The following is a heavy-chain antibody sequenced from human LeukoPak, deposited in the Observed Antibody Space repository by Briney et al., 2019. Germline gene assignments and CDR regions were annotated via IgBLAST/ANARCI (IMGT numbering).Heavy chain of an antibody. CDR1: GYTFTSYG. CDR2: ISTDNGHT. V-gene: IGHV1-18*01. CDR3: ATEGGRYCSGGSCYSSNGWYVGLNY. J-gene: IGHJ4*02. Sequence: ASVKVSCKASGYTFTSYGISWVRQAPGQGLEWMGWISTDNGHTNYARKVQGRVTMTTDTSTSTAYMELRSLRSDDPAVYYCATEGGRYCSGGSCYSSNGWYVGLNYWGQGTLVTVSS. D-gene: IGHD2-15*01.